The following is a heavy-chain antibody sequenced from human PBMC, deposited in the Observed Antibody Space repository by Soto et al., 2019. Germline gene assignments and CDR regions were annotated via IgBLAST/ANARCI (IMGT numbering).Heavy chain of an antibody. V-gene: IGHV4-59*01. J-gene: IGHJ6*02. CDR3: SRAPSAYSRGYGMDV. D-gene: IGHD5-18*01. CDR1: GGSISRYY. Sequence: SETLSLTCTVSGGSISRYYWSWIRQPPGKGLEWIGYVYYSGTTNYNPSLRSRVTISVDTSNNQFSLRLSSVTAADTAVYYCSRAPSAYSRGYGMDVWGQGTTVTVSS. CDR2: VYYSGTT.